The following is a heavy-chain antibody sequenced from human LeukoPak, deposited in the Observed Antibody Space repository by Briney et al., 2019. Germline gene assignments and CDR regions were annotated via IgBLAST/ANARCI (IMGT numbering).Heavy chain of an antibody. V-gene: IGHV1-18*01. Sequence: GASVKVSCKASGYTFTSYGISWARQAPGQGLEWMGWISAYNGNTNYAQKLQGRVTMTTDTSTSTACMELRSLRSDDTAVYYCARVKEPYSSSWPYWGQGTLVTVSS. D-gene: IGHD6-13*01. CDR1: GYTFTSYG. CDR3: ARVKEPYSSSWPY. J-gene: IGHJ4*02. CDR2: ISAYNGNT.